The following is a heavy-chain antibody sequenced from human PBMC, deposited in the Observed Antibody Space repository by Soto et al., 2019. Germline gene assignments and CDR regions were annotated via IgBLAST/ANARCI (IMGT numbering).Heavy chain of an antibody. V-gene: IGHV3-49*03. CDR1: GFNFGDYA. D-gene: IGHD6-13*01. CDR3: TRAHIAAAGIDAFDI. J-gene: IGHJ3*02. CDR2: IRSNAYGGTT. Sequence: GGSLRLSCTASGFNFGDYAMSWFRQAPGKGLEWVGFIRSNAYGGTTEYAASVKGRFTISSDDSKSIAYLQMNSLKTEDTAVYYCTRAHIAAAGIDAFDIWGQGTMVTVSS.